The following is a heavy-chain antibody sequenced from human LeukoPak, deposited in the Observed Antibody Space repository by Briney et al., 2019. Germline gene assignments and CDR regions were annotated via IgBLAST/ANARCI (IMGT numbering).Heavy chain of an antibody. V-gene: IGHV4-61*01. Sequence: SETLSLTCTVSGYSISSGYYWGWIRQPPGKGLEYIGYIFYSGRTNYNPSLKSRVTISVDTSKNWFSLRLTSVTAADTAVYYCARGRGFGPIDYWGQGTLVTVSS. CDR2: IFYSGRT. D-gene: IGHD3-10*01. CDR1: GYSISSGYY. CDR3: ARGRGFGPIDY. J-gene: IGHJ4*02.